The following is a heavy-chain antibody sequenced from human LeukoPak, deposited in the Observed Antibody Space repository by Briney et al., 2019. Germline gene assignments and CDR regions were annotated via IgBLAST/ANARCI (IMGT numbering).Heavy chain of an antibody. J-gene: IGHJ5*02. V-gene: IGHV4-31*03. CDR3: ARDVSTPRSSTSNNWFDP. CDR1: GGSISSGGYY. Sequence: SETLSLTCTVSGGSISSGGYYWSWIRQHPGKGLEWIGYIYYSGSTYYNPSLKSRVTISVGTSKNQFSLKLSSVTAADTAVYYCARDVSTPRSSTSNNWFDPWGQGTLVTVSS. CDR2: IYYSGST. D-gene: IGHD2-2*01.